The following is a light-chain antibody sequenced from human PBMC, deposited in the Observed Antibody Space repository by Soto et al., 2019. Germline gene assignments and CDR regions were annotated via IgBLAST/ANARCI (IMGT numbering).Light chain of an antibody. CDR1: QSISTY. CDR3: LQAINYPWP. CDR2: AAS. Sequence: IQMTQSPSSLSASVGDRVTVTCRASQSISTYLNWYQHKPGKATKLLMHAASSLDRGVPPRFSGSGSGTDFTLAISSLQPEDSATYYSLQAINYPWPFAQGTKVDIK. J-gene: IGKJ1*01. V-gene: IGKV1-6*01.